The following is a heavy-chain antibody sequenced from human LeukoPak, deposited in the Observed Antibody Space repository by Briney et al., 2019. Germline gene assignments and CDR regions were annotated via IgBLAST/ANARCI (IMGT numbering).Heavy chain of an antibody. V-gene: IGHV7-4-1*02. CDR1: GYTFTSYA. D-gene: IGHD5/OR15-5a*01. CDR3: ARDLRGDAFDI. CDR2: INTNTGNP. J-gene: IGHJ3*02. Sequence: ASVKVSCKASGYTFTSYAMNWVRQAPGQGLELMGWINTNTGNPTYAQGFTGRFVFSLDASVSTAYLQISSLTAEDTAVYYSARDLRGDAFDIWGQGTMVTVSS.